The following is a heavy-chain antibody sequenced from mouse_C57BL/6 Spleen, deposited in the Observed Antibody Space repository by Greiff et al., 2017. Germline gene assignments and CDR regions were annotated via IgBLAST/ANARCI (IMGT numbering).Heavy chain of an antibody. CDR1: GYAFTNYL. CDR2: INPGSGGT. J-gene: IGHJ2*01. CDR3: ARSYYYGSSYFYFDY. V-gene: IGHV1-54*01. Sequence: QLQESGAELVRPGTSVKVSCKASGYAFTNYLIEWVKQRPGQGLEWIGVINPGSGGTNYNEKFKGKATLTADKSSSTAYMQLSSLTSEDSAVYFCARSYYYGSSYFYFDYWGQGTTLTVSS. D-gene: IGHD1-1*01.